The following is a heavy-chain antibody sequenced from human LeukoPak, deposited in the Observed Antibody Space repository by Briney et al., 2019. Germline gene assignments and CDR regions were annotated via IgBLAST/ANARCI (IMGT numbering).Heavy chain of an antibody. V-gene: IGHV4-34*01. J-gene: IGHJ5*02. CDR3: ARDNHSAASVDP. CDR2: INHSGST. CDR1: GGSFSGYY. Sequence: SETLSLTCAVYGGSFSGYYWSWIRQPPGKGLEWIGEINHSGSTYYNPSLKSRVTISVDTSKNQFSLKLSSVTAADTAVYYCARDNHSAASVDPWGQGTLVTVSS. D-gene: IGHD1-1*01.